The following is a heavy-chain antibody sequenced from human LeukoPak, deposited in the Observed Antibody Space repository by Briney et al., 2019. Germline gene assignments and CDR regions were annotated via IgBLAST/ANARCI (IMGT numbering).Heavy chain of an antibody. Sequence: PGGSLRLSCAASGFTFSNAWMSWVRQAPGKGLEWVGHIKSKTDGGTTDYAAPVKGRFTISRDDSKNTLYLQMNSLKTEDTAVYYCTTVQGSSWYRVSTDYWGQGTLVTVSS. CDR1: GFTFSNAW. CDR2: IKSKTDGGTT. D-gene: IGHD6-13*01. CDR3: TTVQGSSWYRVSTDY. V-gene: IGHV3-15*01. J-gene: IGHJ4*02.